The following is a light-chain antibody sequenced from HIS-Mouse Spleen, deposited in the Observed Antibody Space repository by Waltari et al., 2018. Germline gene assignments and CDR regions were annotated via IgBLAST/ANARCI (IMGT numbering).Light chain of an antibody. Sequence: AIQLTQSPSSLSASVGDRVTITCRASQGISSALAWYQQKPGKAPKPLIYDASSLESGVPSRFSGSGSGTEFTLTISSLQPEDFATYYCQQFNSYPYSTFGGGTKVEIK. CDR3: QQFNSYPYST. CDR1: QGISSA. V-gene: IGKV1-13*02. CDR2: DAS. J-gene: IGKJ4*01.